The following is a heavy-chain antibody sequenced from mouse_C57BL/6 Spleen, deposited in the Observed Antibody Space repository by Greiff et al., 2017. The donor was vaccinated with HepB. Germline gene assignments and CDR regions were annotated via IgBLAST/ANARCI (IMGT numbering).Heavy chain of an antibody. J-gene: IGHJ3*01. CDR1: GYTFTSYT. D-gene: IGHD1-1*01. Sequence: QVQLQQSGAELARPGASVKMSCKASGYTFTSYTMHWVKQRPGQGLEWIGYINPSSGYTKYNQKFKDKATLTADKSSSTAYMQLSSLTSEDSAVYDCARSDYYGSSYGAYWGQGTLVTVSA. CDR3: ARSDYYGSSYGAY. V-gene: IGHV1-4*01. CDR2: INPSSGYT.